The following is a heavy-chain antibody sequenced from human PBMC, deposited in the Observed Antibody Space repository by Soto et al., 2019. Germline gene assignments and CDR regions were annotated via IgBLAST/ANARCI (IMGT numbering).Heavy chain of an antibody. V-gene: IGHV3-23*01. Sequence: GGSLRLSCAASGFPFSSYVMSWVRQAPGKGLEWVSGISGGGSNTFYADYVKGRFTISRDNSKNTLLLQMNSLGAEDTAVYYCAKDSNKYSSSLRGRYFDYWGQGIGVTLSS. CDR1: GFPFSSYV. J-gene: IGHJ4*02. D-gene: IGHD4-4*01. CDR3: AKDSNKYSSSLRGRYFDY. CDR2: ISGGGSNT.